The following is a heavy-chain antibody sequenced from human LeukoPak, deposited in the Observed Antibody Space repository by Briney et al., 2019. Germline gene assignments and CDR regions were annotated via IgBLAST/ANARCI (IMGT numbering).Heavy chain of an antibody. CDR1: GGSFSGYY. V-gene: IGHV4-34*01. CDR2: INHSGST. CDR3: VVPAAHSNWFDP. J-gene: IGHJ5*02. D-gene: IGHD2-2*01. Sequence: SETLSLTCAVYGGSFSGYYWSWIRQPPGKGLEWIGEINHSGSTNHNPSLKSRVTISVDTSKKQFSLKLSSVTAADTAVYYWVVPAAHSNWFDPWGQGTLVTVSS.